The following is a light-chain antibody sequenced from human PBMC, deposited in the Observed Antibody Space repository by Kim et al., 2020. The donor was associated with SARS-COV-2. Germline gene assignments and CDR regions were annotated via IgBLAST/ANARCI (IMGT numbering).Light chain of an antibody. V-gene: IGLV2-11*01. Sequence: QSALTQPRSVSGSPGQSVTLSCTGTSSDVGRYNYVSWYQQHPGKAPKLMLYDVTKRPSGVPNRFSGSKSGNTASLTISGLQADDESDYYCCSHAASNWVFGGGTQLTVL. CDR3: CSHAASNWV. J-gene: IGLJ3*02. CDR2: DVT. CDR1: SSDVGRYNY.